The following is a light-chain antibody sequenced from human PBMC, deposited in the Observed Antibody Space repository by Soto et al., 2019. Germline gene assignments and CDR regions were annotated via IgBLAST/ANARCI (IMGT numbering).Light chain of an antibody. CDR3: SSYAGRNNYV. CDR1: SSDVGNYDS. J-gene: IGLJ1*01. V-gene: IGLV2-8*01. CDR2: EVN. Sequence: QCVPGHPPSASWSPGHSVAISCTGTSSDVGNYDSVSWYQHHPGKAPQAVIYEVNKRPSGVPDRFSGSKSGNTASLTVSGLQAEDEGDYYCSSYAGRNNYVFGTGTKVTVL.